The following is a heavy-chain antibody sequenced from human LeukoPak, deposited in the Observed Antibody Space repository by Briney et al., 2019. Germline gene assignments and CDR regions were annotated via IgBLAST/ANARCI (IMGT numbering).Heavy chain of an antibody. J-gene: IGHJ4*02. V-gene: IGHV4-38-2*02. CDR3: ARVYGGNSGHFDY. D-gene: IGHD4-23*01. CDR2: IYHSGST. CDR1: GYSISSGYY. Sequence: SETLSLTCTVSGYSISSGYYWGWIRQPPGKGLEWIGSIYHSGSTYYNPSLKSRVTISVDTSKNQFSLKLSSVTAADTAVYYCARVYGGNSGHFDYWGQGTLVTVSS.